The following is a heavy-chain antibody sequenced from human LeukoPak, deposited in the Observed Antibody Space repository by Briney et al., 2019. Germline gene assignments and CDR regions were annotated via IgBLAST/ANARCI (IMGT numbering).Heavy chain of an antibody. CDR3: AKLAVV. J-gene: IGHJ4*02. D-gene: IGHD6-19*01. V-gene: IGHV3-7*03. Sequence: GESLRLSCAASGFTFSSHWMSWVRQAPGKGLEWVGNIKPDGSEKYYVDSLKGRFIISRDNAKNSLYLQMNSLRAGDTAVYYCAKLAVVWGQGTLVTVSS. CDR1: GFTFSSHW. CDR2: IKPDGSEK.